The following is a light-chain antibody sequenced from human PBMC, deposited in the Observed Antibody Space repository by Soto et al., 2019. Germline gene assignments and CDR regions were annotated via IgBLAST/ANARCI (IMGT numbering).Light chain of an antibody. Sequence: DIQMTQSPSTLSASVGDRVTITCRASQSISVWLAWYQQKAGKAPNLLIYKASRLESGVPSRFSGSGSETEFTLTISGLQPGDSATYYCQQYNTYSWTFGPGTKVDIK. CDR1: QSISVW. V-gene: IGKV1-5*03. J-gene: IGKJ1*01. CDR2: KAS. CDR3: QQYNTYSWT.